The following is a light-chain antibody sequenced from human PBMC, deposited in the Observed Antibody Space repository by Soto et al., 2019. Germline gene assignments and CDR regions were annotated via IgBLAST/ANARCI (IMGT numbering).Light chain of an antibody. CDR1: QGISNY. J-gene: IGKJ5*01. Sequence: DIQMTQSPSSLSASVGDRVTITCQASQGISNYLNWYQQNPGKAPKLLIYDASNLETGVPSRFSGSGSGTDFTFTISSLQPEDIATYYCQQYDNLPITFGQGTRLEIK. V-gene: IGKV1-33*01. CDR3: QQYDNLPIT. CDR2: DAS.